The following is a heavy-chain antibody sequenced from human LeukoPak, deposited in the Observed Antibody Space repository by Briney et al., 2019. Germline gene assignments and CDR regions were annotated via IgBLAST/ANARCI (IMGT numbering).Heavy chain of an antibody. D-gene: IGHD4-11*01. V-gene: IGHV4-59*08. CDR3: ARSVPSLDYLFDS. Sequence: SETLSLTCTVSGGSISGYYWTWIRQLPGKGLEWIGYIYNSGITKYNPSLKSRVTVSVDTSKNQFSLRLTSVTAADTAVYYCARSVPSLDYLFDSWGHGTLVTVSS. CDR1: GGSISGYY. CDR2: IYNSGIT. J-gene: IGHJ5*01.